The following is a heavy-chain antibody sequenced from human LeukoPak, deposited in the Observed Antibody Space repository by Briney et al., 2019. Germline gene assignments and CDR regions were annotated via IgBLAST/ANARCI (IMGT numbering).Heavy chain of an antibody. CDR3: ARDFGEHVDYFDF. J-gene: IGHJ4*02. CDR2: IKQDGSEE. Sequence: PGGSLRLSCAASGFTFSTYWMSWVRRAPGKGLEWVANIKQDGSEEYYVDSVRGRFTISRDNAKTSLYLQMDTLSTADTAVYFCARDFGEHVDYFDFWGQGTLVTVSS. D-gene: IGHD3-10*01. V-gene: IGHV3-7*01. CDR1: GFTFSTYW.